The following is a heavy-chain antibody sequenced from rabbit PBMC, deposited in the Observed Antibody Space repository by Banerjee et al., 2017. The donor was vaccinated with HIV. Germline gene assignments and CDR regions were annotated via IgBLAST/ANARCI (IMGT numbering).Heavy chain of an antibody. V-gene: IGHV1S45*01. Sequence: QEQLEESGGGLVQPEGSLTLTCKASGFSFSDRDVMCWVRQAPGKGLEWIGCINTGTGSTYYASWAKGRFTVSRTSSTTVTLQMTSLTAADTATYFCARDPNVGWSGYGCGFDLWGQGTLVTVS. CDR2: INTGTGST. CDR3: ARDPNVGWSGYGCGFDL. J-gene: IGHJ4*01. CDR1: GFSFSDRDV. D-gene: IGHD1-1*01.